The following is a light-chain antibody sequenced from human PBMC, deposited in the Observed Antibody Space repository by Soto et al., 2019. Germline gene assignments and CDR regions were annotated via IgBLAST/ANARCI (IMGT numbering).Light chain of an antibody. V-gene: IGLV1-36*01. CDR3: AAWDDSLNGYV. CDR1: SPPIGNNA. Sequence: QAVVTPPPPVAGAPRQRGPNSSSGRSPPIGNNAVNWYQQLPGKAPKLLIYYDDLLPSGVSDRFSGSKSGTSASLAISGLQSEDEADYYCAAWDDSLNGYVFGTGTKATVL. J-gene: IGLJ1*01. CDR2: YDD.